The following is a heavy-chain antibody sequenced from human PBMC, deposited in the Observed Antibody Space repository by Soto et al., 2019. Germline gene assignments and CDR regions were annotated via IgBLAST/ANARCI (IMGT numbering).Heavy chain of an antibody. D-gene: IGHD6-13*01. CDR2: IDPTGGRT. CDR1: GHSITSHY. J-gene: IGHJ5*02. CDR3: SRDQSWQDLVWWFDL. V-gene: IGHV1-46*03. Sequence: QAQLVQSAAEVKKPGASVKVSCKASGHSITSHYMHWVRQAPGQGLEWMGTIDPTGGRTNYAQKFQGRVTMTRDTSTSTVYMQLSSLTSEDTAVYYCSRDQSWQDLVWWFDLWGQGTLVTVSS.